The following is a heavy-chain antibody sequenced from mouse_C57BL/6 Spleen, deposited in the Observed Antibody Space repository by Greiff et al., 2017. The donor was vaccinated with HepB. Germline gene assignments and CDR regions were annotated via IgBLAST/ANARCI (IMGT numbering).Heavy chain of an antibody. Sequence: EVQVVESGGDLVKPGGSLKLSCAASGFTFSSYGMSWVRQTPDKRLEWVATISSGGSYTYYPDSVKGRFTISRDNAKNTLYLQMSSLKSVDTAMYYCARQITAVGSMDYWGQGTSVNVSS. D-gene: IGHD1-1*01. V-gene: IGHV5-6*01. J-gene: IGHJ4*01. CDR3: ARQITAVGSMDY. CDR1: GFTFSSYG. CDR2: ISSGGSYT.